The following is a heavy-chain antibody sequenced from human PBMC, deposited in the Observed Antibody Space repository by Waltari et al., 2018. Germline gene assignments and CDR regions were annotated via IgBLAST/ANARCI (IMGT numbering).Heavy chain of an antibody. D-gene: IGHD3-22*01. J-gene: IGHJ4*02. CDR2: ISYDGSNK. CDR3: AREGDSSGYYYEGFDY. V-gene: IGHV3-30-3*01. Sequence: QVQLVESGGGVVQPGRSLRLSCAASGFTFSSYAMHWVRQAPGKGLVGGAVISYDGSNKYYADSVKGRFTISRDNSKNTLYLQRNSLRAEDTSVYYCAREGDSSGYYYEGFDYWGQGTLVTVSS. CDR1: GFTFSSYA.